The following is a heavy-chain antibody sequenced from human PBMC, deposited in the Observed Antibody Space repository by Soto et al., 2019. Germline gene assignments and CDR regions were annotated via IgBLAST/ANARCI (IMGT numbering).Heavy chain of an antibody. CDR3: EVTTGY. Sequence: SVKVSCKASGGTFSSSSISWVRQAPGQGLEWMGGIIPIFGTANYTQKFQGRVTITADESTSTAYMELSSLSSDDTAVYYCEVTTGYWGQGTMVTVSS. J-gene: IGHJ4*02. V-gene: IGHV1-69*13. D-gene: IGHD4-17*01. CDR1: GGTFSSSS. CDR2: IIPIFGTA.